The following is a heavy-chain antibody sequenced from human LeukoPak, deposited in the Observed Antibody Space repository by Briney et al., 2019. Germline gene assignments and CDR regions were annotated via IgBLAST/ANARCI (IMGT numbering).Heavy chain of an antibody. D-gene: IGHD6-6*01. CDR2: INHSGST. CDR3: ARGPSPHNWFDP. Sequence: SETLSLTCVVYGGSFSGYYWRWIRQPPGKGLEWIGEINHSGSTNYNPSLKSRVTISVDTSRNQFSLKLSSVTAADTAVYYCARGPSPHNWFDPWGQGTLVTVSS. J-gene: IGHJ5*02. V-gene: IGHV4-34*01. CDR1: GGSFSGYY.